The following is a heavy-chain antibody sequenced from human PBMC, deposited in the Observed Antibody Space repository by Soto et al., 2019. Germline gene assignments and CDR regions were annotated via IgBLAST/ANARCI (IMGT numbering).Heavy chain of an antibody. D-gene: IGHD3-10*01. CDR3: TSDYTLRSYRFDY. V-gene: IGHV4-30-2*01. CDR2: TYHSGNP. CDR1: GDTISTGGYT. J-gene: IGHJ4*02. Sequence: SETLSLTCDVSGDTISTGGYTWAWIRQPPGKALEWIGHTYHSGNPYYNPSLKSRVIISVDRSKNQFSLKLTSVTAADTAVYYCTSDYTLRSYRFDYWGRGILVTVSS.